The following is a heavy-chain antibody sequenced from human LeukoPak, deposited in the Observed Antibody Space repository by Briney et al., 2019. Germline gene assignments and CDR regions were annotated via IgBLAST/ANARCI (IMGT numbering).Heavy chain of an antibody. J-gene: IGHJ5*02. D-gene: IGHD2-15*01. CDR2: IYYSGST. Sequence: PSETLSLTCSVSGGSISSGGYYWSWIRQHPGKGLEWIGYIYYSGSTYYNPSLKSRVTISVDTSKNQFSLKLSSVTAADTAVYYCARGVGTRWFDPWGQGTLVTVSS. CDR3: ARGVGTRWFDP. V-gene: IGHV4-31*03. CDR1: GGSISSGGYY.